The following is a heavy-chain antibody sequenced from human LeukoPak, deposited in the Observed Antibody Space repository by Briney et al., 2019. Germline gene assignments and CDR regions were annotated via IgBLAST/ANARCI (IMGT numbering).Heavy chain of an antibody. V-gene: IGHV4-39*01. J-gene: IGHJ4*02. D-gene: IGHD1-26*01. CDR2: MYYSGST. CDR1: GGSVSSTRHY. CDR3: ARLLKYSGSYYCDF. Sequence: KTSETLSLTCTVSGGSVSSTRHYWGWIRQPPGKGLEWIGNMYYSGSTYYNPSLRSRVTTSVDTTKNQSSLKLGSVTAADTAVYYCARLLKYSGSYYCDFWGQGTLVTVSS.